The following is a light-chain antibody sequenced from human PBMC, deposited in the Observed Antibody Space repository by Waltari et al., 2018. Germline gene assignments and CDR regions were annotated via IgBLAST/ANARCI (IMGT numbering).Light chain of an antibody. V-gene: IGLV3-21*02. J-gene: IGLJ3*02. CDR2: DDN. CDR1: SIDSKK. Sequence: SYVLTPPPSLSVPPGQTARISCGGNSIDSKKVTLYQRKPGPAPVRVVYDDNPRPSGIPERFSGSNFGNTATLTISRVEAGDEADYLCQVWDSVTDPWVFGGGTKLTVL. CDR3: QVWDSVTDPWV.